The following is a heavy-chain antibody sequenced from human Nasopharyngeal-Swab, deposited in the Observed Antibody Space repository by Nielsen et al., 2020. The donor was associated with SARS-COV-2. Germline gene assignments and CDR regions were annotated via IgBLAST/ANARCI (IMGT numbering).Heavy chain of an antibody. CDR2: IYHSGST. V-gene: IGHV4-38-2*01. Sequence: GSLRLSCAVSGYSISSGYYWGWIRQPPGKGLEWIGSIYHSGSTYYNPSLKSRVTISVDTSKNQFSLKLSSVTAADTAVYYCARGYGGWTGSYYYYMDVWGKGTTVTVSS. D-gene: IGHD3/OR15-3a*01. CDR1: GYSISSGYY. CDR3: ARGYGGWTGSYYYYMDV. J-gene: IGHJ6*03.